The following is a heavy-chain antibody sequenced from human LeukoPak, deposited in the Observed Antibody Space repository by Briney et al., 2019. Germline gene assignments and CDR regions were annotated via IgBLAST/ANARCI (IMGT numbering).Heavy chain of an antibody. D-gene: IGHD3-10*01. J-gene: IGHJ6*03. V-gene: IGHV3-53*01. CDR1: GFTFSSYS. CDR2: TYSGGRT. Sequence: GGSLRLSCAASGFTFSSYSMNWVRQAPGKGLEWVSVTYSGGRTYYADSVKGRFTISRDNSKNTVYLQMNSLRADDTAVYYCARVYYGSGSLHYYYYYMDVWGKGTTVTISS. CDR3: ARVYYGSGSLHYYYYYMDV.